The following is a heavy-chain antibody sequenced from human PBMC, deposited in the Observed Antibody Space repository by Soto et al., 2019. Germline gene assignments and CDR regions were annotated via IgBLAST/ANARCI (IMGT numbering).Heavy chain of an antibody. CDR1: GFTFSSYG. D-gene: IGHD3-22*01. J-gene: IGHJ4*02. V-gene: IGHV3-33*01. CDR2: IWYDGSNK. Sequence: GGSLRLSCAASGFTFSSYGMHWVRQAPGKGLEWVAVIWYDGSNKYYADSVKGRFTISRDNSKNTLYLQMNSLRAEDTAVYYCARAKLANYYDSSGYLDDWGQGTLVTVSS. CDR3: ARAKLANYYDSSGYLDD.